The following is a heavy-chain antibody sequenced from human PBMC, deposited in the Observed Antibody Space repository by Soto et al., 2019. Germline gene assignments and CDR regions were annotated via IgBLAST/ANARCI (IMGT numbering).Heavy chain of an antibody. J-gene: IGHJ5*02. V-gene: IGHV4-4*07. D-gene: IGHD3-22*01. CDR1: GGSISSYY. Sequence: SETLSLTCTVSGGSISSYYWSWIRQPAGKGLEWIGRIYTSGSTNYNPSLKSRATMSVDTSKNQFSLKLSSVTAADTAVYYCARDRGIYDGSGYIWFDPWGQGTLVTVSS. CDR3: ARDRGIYDGSGYIWFDP. CDR2: IYTSGST.